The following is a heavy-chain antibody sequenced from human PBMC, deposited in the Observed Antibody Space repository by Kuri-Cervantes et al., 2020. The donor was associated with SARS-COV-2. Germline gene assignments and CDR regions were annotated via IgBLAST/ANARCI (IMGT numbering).Heavy chain of an antibody. CDR2: INHSGST. J-gene: IGHJ4*02. Sequence: SETLSLTCAVYGGSFSGYYWSWIRQPPGKGLEWIGEINHSGSTNYNPSLKSRVTISVDTSKNQFSLKLSSVTAAGTAVYYCATDRGYSYGLFDYWGQGTLVTVSS. CDR1: GGSFSGYY. D-gene: IGHD5-18*01. V-gene: IGHV4-34*01. CDR3: ATDRGYSYGLFDY.